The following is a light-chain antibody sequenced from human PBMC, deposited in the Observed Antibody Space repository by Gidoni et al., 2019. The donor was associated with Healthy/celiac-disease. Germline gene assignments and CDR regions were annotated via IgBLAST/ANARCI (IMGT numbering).Light chain of an antibody. CDR3: QQYDNLPRGPYSLT. Sequence: DIQMTQSPSSLSASVGDRVTITCQASQDISNYLNWYQQKPGKAPKLLIYDASNLETGVPSRFSGSGSGTDFSFTISSLQPEDIATYYCQQYDNLPRGPYSLTFGGGTKVEIK. CDR1: QDISNY. V-gene: IGKV1-33*01. J-gene: IGKJ4*01. CDR2: DAS.